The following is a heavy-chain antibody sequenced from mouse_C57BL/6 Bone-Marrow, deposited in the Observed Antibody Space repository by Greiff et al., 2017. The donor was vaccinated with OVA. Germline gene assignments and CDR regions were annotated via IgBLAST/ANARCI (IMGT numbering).Heavy chain of an antibody. V-gene: IGHV1-74*01. CDR2: IHPSDSDT. J-gene: IGHJ1*03. Sequence: QVQLQQPGAELVKPGASVKVSCKASGYTFTSYWMHWVKQRPGQGLEWIGRIHPSDSDTNYNQKFKGTATLTVDKSSSTAYMQLNRLTSEDSEVYYCAMEIITTVVAPYWYFDVWGTGTTITVSS. CDR1: GYTFTSYW. D-gene: IGHD1-1*01. CDR3: AMEIITTVVAPYWYFDV.